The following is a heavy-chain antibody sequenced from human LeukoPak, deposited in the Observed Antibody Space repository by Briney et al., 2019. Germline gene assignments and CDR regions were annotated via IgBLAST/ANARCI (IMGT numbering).Heavy chain of an antibody. V-gene: IGHV3-30*02. CDR2: IRYDGSNK. CDR1: GFTFSSYG. J-gene: IGHJ5*02. CDR3: ARRALSSGWYGNWFDP. Sequence: GGSLRLSCAASGFTFSSYGMHWVRQAPGKGLEWVAFIRYDGSNKYYADSVKGRFTISRDNSKNTLYLQMNSLRAEDTAVYYCARRALSSGWYGNWFDPWGQGTLVTVSS. D-gene: IGHD6-19*01.